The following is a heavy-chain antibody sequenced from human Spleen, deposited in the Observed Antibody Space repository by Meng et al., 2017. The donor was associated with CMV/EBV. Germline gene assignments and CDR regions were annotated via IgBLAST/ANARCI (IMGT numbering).Heavy chain of an antibody. D-gene: IGHD2-15*01. Sequence: VQLVESGGGLVKPGRALRLSCAASGFTVSSNYMSWVRQAPGKGLEWVSVIYSGGSTYYADSVKGRFTISRDNSKNTLYLQMNSLRAEDTAVYYCARAQDPPAAHFDYWGQGTLVTVSS. CDR3: ARAQDPPAAHFDY. CDR1: GFTVSSNY. J-gene: IGHJ4*02. V-gene: IGHV3-66*01. CDR2: IYSGGST.